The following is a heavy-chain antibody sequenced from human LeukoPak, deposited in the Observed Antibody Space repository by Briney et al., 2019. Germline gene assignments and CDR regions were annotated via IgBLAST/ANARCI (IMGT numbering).Heavy chain of an antibody. CDR3: ARVGIVLPDY. Sequence: SETLSLTCTVSGGSISSGGYYWSWIRQHPGKGLEWIGYIYYSGSTYYNPSLKSRVTISVYTSKNQFSLKLSSVTAADTAVYYCARVGIVLPDYWGQGTLVTVSS. J-gene: IGHJ4*02. CDR1: GGSISSGGYY. CDR2: IYYSGST. V-gene: IGHV4-31*03. D-gene: IGHD7-27*01.